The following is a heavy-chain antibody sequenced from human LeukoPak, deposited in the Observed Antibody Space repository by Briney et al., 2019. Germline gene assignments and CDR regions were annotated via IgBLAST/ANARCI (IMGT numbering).Heavy chain of an antibody. Sequence: GGSLRLSCAASGFTFSNAWMSWVRQAPGKGLEWVGRIKSKTDGGTTDYAAPVKGRFTISRDDSKNTLYLQTNSLKTEDTAVYYCTTDVTYCTNGVCYYYYYGMDVWGQGTTVTVSS. V-gene: IGHV3-15*01. J-gene: IGHJ6*02. D-gene: IGHD2-8*01. CDR2: IKSKTDGGTT. CDR3: TTDVTYCTNGVCYYYYYGMDV. CDR1: GFTFSNAW.